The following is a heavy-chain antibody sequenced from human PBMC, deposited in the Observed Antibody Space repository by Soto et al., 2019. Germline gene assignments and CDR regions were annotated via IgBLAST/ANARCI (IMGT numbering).Heavy chain of an antibody. J-gene: IGHJ4*02. CDR2: ISAYNGNT. D-gene: IGHD1-26*01. CDR1: GYTFTSYG. V-gene: IGHV1-18*01. CDR3: AREPIDLSVEPCFDY. Sequence: QVQLVQSGAEVKKPGASVKVSCKASGYTFTSYGISWVRQAPGQVLEWMGWISAYNGNTNYAQKLQGRVTMTTDTSTSTAYMELRSLRSDDTAVYYCAREPIDLSVEPCFDYWGQVTLVTVSS.